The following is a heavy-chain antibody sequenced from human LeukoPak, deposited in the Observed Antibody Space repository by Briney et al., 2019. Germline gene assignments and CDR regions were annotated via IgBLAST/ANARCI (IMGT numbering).Heavy chain of an antibody. J-gene: IGHJ4*02. CDR3: ARPLRSSGYHCFDY. V-gene: IGHV3-48*01. CDR1: GFTFSTYS. D-gene: IGHD3-22*01. CDR2: ITGSSSTI. Sequence: RGSLRLSCAASGFTFSTYSMNWVRQAPGKGLEWISYITGSSSTIYYADSVKGRFTISRDNAKNSLYLQMNSLRAEDTAVYYCARPLRSSGYHCFDYWGQGTLVTVSS.